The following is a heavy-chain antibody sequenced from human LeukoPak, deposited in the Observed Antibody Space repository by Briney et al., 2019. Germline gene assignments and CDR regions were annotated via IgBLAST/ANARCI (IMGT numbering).Heavy chain of an antibody. CDR2: IYSGGST. D-gene: IGHD4-17*01. J-gene: IGHJ3*02. V-gene: IGHV3-53*01. CDR1: GFTVSSNY. Sequence: GGSLRLSCAASGFTVSSNYMSWVRQAPGKGLEWVSVIYSGGSTYYADSVKGRFTISRDNSKNTLYLQMNSLRAEDTAVYYCARDSVTPYAFDIWGQGTMVTVSS. CDR3: ARDSVTPYAFDI.